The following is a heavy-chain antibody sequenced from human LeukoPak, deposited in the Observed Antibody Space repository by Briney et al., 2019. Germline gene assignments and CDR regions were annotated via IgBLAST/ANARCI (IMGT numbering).Heavy chain of an antibody. V-gene: IGHV3-48*04. CDR2: ISSSGSTI. Sequence: PGGSLRLSCAASGFTFNSYSMKWVRQAPGKGLEWVSYISSSGSTIYYADSVKGRFTISRDNAKNSLYLQMNSLRAEDTAVYYCARAAGELERRYFDYWGQGTLVTVSS. J-gene: IGHJ4*02. CDR1: GFTFNSYS. D-gene: IGHD1-1*01. CDR3: ARAAGELERRYFDY.